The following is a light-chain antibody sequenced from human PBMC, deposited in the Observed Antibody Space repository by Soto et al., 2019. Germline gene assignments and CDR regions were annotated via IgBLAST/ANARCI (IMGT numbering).Light chain of an antibody. V-gene: IGKV3-11*01. Sequence: EIVLTQSPATLSLSPGERATLFCRASQSVSSYLAWYQQKPGQAPRLLIYDTSKRATGIPARFSGSGSGTDFPLTISSLEPQDFAVYYCQQRNNWPRSFTCGPGTKVDIK. J-gene: IGKJ3*01. CDR2: DTS. CDR1: QSVSSY. CDR3: QQRNNWPRSFT.